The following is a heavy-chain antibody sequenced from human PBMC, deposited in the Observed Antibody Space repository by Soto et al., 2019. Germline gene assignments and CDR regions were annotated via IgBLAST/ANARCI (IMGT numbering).Heavy chain of an antibody. CDR1: GGSISSSSYY. Sequence: PSETLSLTCTVSGGSISSSSYYWGWIRQPPGKGLEWLGNIYYSGSPYYNPSLKSRVIISVDTSKNQFSLKLSSVTAADTAVYYCARPEGGYGSGYRWFDPWGHGTRVTVSP. CDR2: IYYSGSP. CDR3: ARPEGGYGSGYRWFDP. J-gene: IGHJ5*02. D-gene: IGHD5-12*01. V-gene: IGHV4-39*01.